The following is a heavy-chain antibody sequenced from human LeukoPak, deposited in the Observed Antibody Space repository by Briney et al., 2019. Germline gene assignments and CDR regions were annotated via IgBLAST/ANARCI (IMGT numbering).Heavy chain of an antibody. CDR1: GFSFSDYG. CDR3: VKGFNWYFDL. J-gene: IGHJ2*01. CDR2: IWYDGSIK. V-gene: IGHV3-33*06. Sequence: GGSLRLSCAASGFSFSDYGVHWVRQAPGKGLEWVAVIWYDGSIKYYADSVKGRFTISRDNSRNTVYLQMNSLRAEDTAVYYCVKGFNWYFDLWGRGSLVTVSS.